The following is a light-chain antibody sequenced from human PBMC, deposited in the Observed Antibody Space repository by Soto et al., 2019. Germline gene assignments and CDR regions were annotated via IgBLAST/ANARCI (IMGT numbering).Light chain of an antibody. CDR1: QPIATS. V-gene: IGKV1-39*01. CDR3: QQSYSSPFT. Sequence: DIQMTQAPSSPSASVGDRVTITCRASQPIATSFNWYQQKPGNAPRLLIYAASSLQSGVPLRFSGSGSGTDFTLTISSLQPEDFATYYCQQSYSSPFTFGPGTTVDIK. CDR2: AAS. J-gene: IGKJ3*01.